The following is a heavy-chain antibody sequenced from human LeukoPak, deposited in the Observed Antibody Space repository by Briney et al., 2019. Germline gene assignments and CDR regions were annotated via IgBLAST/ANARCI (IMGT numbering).Heavy chain of an antibody. CDR3: ARPSRGYYYGSGSYSVYGMDV. J-gene: IGHJ6*02. V-gene: IGHV3-30-3*01. D-gene: IGHD3-10*01. CDR2: ISYDGSSK. Sequence: GGSLRLSCAASGYTFSTYTMQWVRQAPGKGLEWVAVISYDGSSKYYADSVKGRYTISRDNSKNTLYLQMNSLRAEDTAVYYCARPSRGYYYGSGSYSVYGMDVWGQGTTVTVSS. CDR1: GYTFSTYT.